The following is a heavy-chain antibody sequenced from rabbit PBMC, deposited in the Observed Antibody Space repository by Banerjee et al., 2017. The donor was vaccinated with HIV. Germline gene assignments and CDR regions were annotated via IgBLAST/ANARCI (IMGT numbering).Heavy chain of an antibody. CDR3: AGNSGTNGGAGASLNL. Sequence: EESGGDLVQPEGPLQPTGTASGFSLRGSYWIAWARQAPGKGLEWIACIYSSSGSTYYASWAKGRFTISKTSSTTVTLQMTSLTAADTATYFCAGNSGTNGGAGASLNLWGQGTLVTVS. CDR2: IYSSSGST. D-gene: IGHD1-1*01. J-gene: IGHJ4*01. V-gene: IGHV1S45*01. CDR1: GFSLRGSYW.